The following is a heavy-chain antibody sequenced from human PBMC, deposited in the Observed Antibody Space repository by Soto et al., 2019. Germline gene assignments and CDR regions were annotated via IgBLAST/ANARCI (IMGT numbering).Heavy chain of an antibody. J-gene: IGHJ4*02. Sequence: PSETLSLTCSVSGASTVSHYHWTWIRQPPGKGLEWMGCIFNSGTTFYNPSLTSRLSISMDTSGNHFSLELRSVTAADTAVYYCALALGPTTRLDYWGQGTLVTVSS. V-gene: IGHV4-31*02. CDR1: GASTVSHYH. CDR2: IFNSGTT. D-gene: IGHD1-26*01. CDR3: ALALGPTTRLDY.